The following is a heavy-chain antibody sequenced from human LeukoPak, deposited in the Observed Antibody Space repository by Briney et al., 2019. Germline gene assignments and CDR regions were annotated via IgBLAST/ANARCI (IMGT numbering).Heavy chain of an antibody. Sequence: GSLRLSCAASGFTVSSNYLRGVRQAPGKGLEWVSVIYSGGRTYYTDPMKGRFTISRNNSKNTLYLQMNSLRAEDTAVYYCASDLPGAARREYYFDYWGQGTLVTVSS. D-gene: IGHD6-6*01. J-gene: IGHJ4*02. V-gene: IGHV3-53*01. CDR2: IYSGGRT. CDR1: GFTVSSNY. CDR3: ASDLPGAARREYYFDY.